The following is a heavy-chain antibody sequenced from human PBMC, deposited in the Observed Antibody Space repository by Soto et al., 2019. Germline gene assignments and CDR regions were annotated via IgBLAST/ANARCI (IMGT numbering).Heavy chain of an antibody. CDR1: CGYGSKGSYY. J-gene: IGHJ5*02. Sequence: FETLSLTCTVSCGYGSKGSYYWSWIRQPPGKGLEWIGYIYYSGSTNYNPSLKSRVTISVDTSKNQFALKLSSVTAADTAVYYCARREWLLPSTAWFDPWGQGTLVTVSS. V-gene: IGHV4-61*01. CDR3: ARREWLLPSTAWFDP. CDR2: IYYSGST. D-gene: IGHD3-22*01.